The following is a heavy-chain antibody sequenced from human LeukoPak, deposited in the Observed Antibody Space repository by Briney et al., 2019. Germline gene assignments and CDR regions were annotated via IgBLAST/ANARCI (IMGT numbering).Heavy chain of an antibody. CDR1: GGSISSGSYY. D-gene: IGHD3-10*01. Sequence: PSETLSLTCTVSGGSISSGSYYWSWIRQPAGKGLEWIGRIYTSGGTNYNPSLKSRVTISVDTSQNQFSLKLSSVTAADTAVYYCASGDLLYRDFDYWGQGTLVTVSS. CDR3: ASGDLLYRDFDY. V-gene: IGHV4-61*02. J-gene: IGHJ4*02. CDR2: IYTSGGT.